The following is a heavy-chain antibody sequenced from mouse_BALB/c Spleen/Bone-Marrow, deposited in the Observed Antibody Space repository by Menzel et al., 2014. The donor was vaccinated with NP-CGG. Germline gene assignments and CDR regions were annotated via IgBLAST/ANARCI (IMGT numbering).Heavy chain of an antibody. CDR3: ARRSYDYDLAWMAY. D-gene: IGHD2-4*01. CDR2: ISYSGST. Sequence: EVQLLQSGPSLVKPSQPLSLSCSVTGDSITSGYLNWIRKFPGNKLEYMGSISYSGSTYYNPSLKSRISITRDTSKNQYYFKENSVPTEDTATYYCARRSYDYDLAWMAYWGQGTLVTVSA. J-gene: IGHJ3*01. V-gene: IGHV3-8*02. CDR1: GDSITSGY.